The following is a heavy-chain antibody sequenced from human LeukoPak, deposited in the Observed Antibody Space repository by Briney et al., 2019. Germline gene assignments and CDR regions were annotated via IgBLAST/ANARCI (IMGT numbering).Heavy chain of an antibody. J-gene: IGHJ4*02. Sequence: VTVSXXXSGXTFXSYAISWVRQAPGQGLEWMGGIIPIFGTANYAQKFQGRVTITADESTSTAYMELSSLRSEDTAVYYCARDRDWGGGDYFDYWGQGTLVTVSS. CDR2: IIPIFGTA. CDR3: ARDRDWGGGDYFDY. CDR1: GXTFXSYA. D-gene: IGHD7-27*01. V-gene: IGHV1-69*13.